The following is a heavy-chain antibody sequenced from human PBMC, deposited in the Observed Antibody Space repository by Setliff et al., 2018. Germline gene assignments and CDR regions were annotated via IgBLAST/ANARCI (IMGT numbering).Heavy chain of an antibody. CDR2: LYSSGST. D-gene: IGHD7-27*01. Sequence: SETLSLTCTVSGGSISSGPYYWNWFRQPAGKGLEWIWRLYSSGSTNYNPSLKSRVTISVDTSKNQFSLKLSSVTAADTAVYYCASTDWGWGYYFDYWGQGTLVTVSS. CDR1: GGSISSGPYY. J-gene: IGHJ4*02. CDR3: ASTDWGWGYYFDY. V-gene: IGHV4-61*02.